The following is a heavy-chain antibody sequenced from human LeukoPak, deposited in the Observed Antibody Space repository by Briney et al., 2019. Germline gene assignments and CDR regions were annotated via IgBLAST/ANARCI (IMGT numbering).Heavy chain of an antibody. D-gene: IGHD4-23*01. CDR2: ISASGDST. CDR1: GFTFSNHA. Sequence: QPGGSLRLSCSASGFTFSNHAMYWVPQAPGKGLEYVSVISASGDSTYYADSVKGRVTISRDNSKDTLYLQTSSLRPEDTAVYYCVAPRDYGGNLAAFDFWGQGTMVTVSS. V-gene: IGHV3-64D*06. J-gene: IGHJ3*01. CDR3: VAPRDYGGNLAAFDF.